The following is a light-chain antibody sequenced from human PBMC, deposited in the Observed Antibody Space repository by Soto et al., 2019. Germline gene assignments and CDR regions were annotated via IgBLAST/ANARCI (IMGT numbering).Light chain of an antibody. CDR1: QTINTW. CDR3: QHYRRHSDLT. J-gene: IGKJ4*01. V-gene: IGKV1-5*01. Sequence: DIQMTQSPSTLSASVGDTVTITCRASQTINTWLAWYQQKPGKAPKFLIYDASSLDRGVPSRFSGDGSGTEFTLTISSLQPDDVGIYYCQHYRRHSDLTFGGGTRIEIK. CDR2: DAS.